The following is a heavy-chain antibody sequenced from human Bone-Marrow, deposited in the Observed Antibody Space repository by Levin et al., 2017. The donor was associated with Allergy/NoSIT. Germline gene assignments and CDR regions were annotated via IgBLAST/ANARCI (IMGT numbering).Heavy chain of an antibody. CDR1: GFTFSSYA. Sequence: GGSLRLSCAASGFTFSSYAMSWVRQAPGKGLEWVSAISGSGGSTYYADSVKGRFTISRDNSKNTLYLQMNSLRAEDTAVYYCAKGSLRTLSIAAAGPFDYWGQGTLVTVSS. CDR3: AKGSLRTLSIAAAGPFDY. J-gene: IGHJ4*02. CDR2: ISGSGGST. D-gene: IGHD6-13*01. V-gene: IGHV3-23*01.